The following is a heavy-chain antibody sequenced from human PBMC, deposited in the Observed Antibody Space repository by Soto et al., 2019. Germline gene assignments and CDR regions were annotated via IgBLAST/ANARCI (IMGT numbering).Heavy chain of an antibody. Sequence: GGSLRLSCAASGFTFSSYAMHWVRQAPGKGLEWVAVISYDGSNKYYADSVKGRFTISRDNSKNTLYLQMNSLRAEDTAVYYCARAVEMATIPTPVYWGQGTLVTVSS. J-gene: IGHJ4*02. CDR3: ARAVEMATIPTPVY. V-gene: IGHV3-30-3*01. CDR2: ISYDGSNK. D-gene: IGHD5-12*01. CDR1: GFTFSSYA.